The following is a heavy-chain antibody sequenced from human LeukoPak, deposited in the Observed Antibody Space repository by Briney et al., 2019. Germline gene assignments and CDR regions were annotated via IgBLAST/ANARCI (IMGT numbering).Heavy chain of an antibody. D-gene: IGHD5-18*01. CDR2: ISGSGGST. CDR3: AQDRAYIQFYF. V-gene: IGHV3-23*01. CDR1: GFTFSSYG. J-gene: IGHJ4*02. Sequence: GGSLRPSCAASGFTFSSYGMSWVRQAPGKGLEWVSAISGSGGSTYYADSVKGRFTISRDNSKNTLYLQMNSLRAEDTALYYCAQDRAYIQFYFWGQGTLVTVSS.